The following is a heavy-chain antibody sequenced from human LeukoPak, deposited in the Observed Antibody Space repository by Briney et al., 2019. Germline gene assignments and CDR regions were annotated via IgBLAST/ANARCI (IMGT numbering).Heavy chain of an antibody. J-gene: IGHJ5*02. CDR2: ISSSSSTI. V-gene: IGHV3-48*04. CDR3: ARGQQPMRAEPYNWFDP. CDR1: GFTFSSYS. Sequence: GRSLRLSCAASGFTFSSYSMNWVRQAPGKGLEWVSYISSSSSTIYYADSVKGRFTISRDNAKNSLYLQMNSLRAEDTAVYYCARGQQPMRAEPYNWFDPWGQGTLVTVSS. D-gene: IGHD6-13*01.